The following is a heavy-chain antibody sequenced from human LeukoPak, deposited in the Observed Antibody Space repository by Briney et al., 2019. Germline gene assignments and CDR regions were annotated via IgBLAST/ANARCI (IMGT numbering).Heavy chain of an antibody. CDR1: GGSISSSSYY. CDR2: IYYSGST. D-gene: IGHD4-23*01. CDR3: ARRDDYGGLGYFQH. Sequence: PSETLSLTCTVSGGSISSSSYYWGWIRQPPGKGLEWIGSIYYSGSTYYNPSLKSRVTISVDTSKNQFSLKLSSVTAADTAVYYCARRDDYGGLGYFQHWGQGTLVTVSS. J-gene: IGHJ1*01. V-gene: IGHV4-39*01.